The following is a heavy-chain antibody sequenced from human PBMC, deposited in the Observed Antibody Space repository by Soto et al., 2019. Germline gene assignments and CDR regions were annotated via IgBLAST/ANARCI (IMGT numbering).Heavy chain of an antibody. CDR3: ARDFGDYDCYFDY. CDR1: GFTFAEHA. CDR2: ITWNSGTI. J-gene: IGHJ4*02. V-gene: IGHV3-9*01. Sequence: SLRLSCVGSGFTFAEHAMHWVRQVPGKGPEWVAGITWNSGTIGYVDSVKGRFTISRDNAKNSLYLQMNNLRPEDTALYYCARDFGDYDCYFDYWGQGILVTVSS. D-gene: IGHD4-17*01.